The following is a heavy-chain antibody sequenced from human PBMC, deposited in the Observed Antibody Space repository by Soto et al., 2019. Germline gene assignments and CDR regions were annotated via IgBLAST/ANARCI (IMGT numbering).Heavy chain of an antibody. D-gene: IGHD3-3*01. CDR3: ATSTYDDFWSCSD. CDR2: INPNTGGA. V-gene: IGHV1-2*02. CDR1: GYTVIDFY. J-gene: IGHJ4*02. Sequence: QVQLVQSGAELKKSGASVKVSCKSSGYTVIDFYIHWLRQAPGQGLEWMGWINPNTGGAVYAQKFLGRVTMTRDTSISTAYMELSGLRSDDTAIYFCATSTYDDFWSCSDWGQGTLVTVSS.